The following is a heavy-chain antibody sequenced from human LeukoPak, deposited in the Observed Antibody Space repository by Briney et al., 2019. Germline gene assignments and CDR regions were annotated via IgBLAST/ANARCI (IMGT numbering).Heavy chain of an antibody. CDR2: ISYDGSNK. D-gene: IGHD3-10*01. V-gene: IGHV3-30-3*01. J-gene: IGHJ6*02. CDR3: ARDSATSGSYYDYYYGMDV. CDR1: GFTFSSYA. Sequence: GGSLRLSCAASGFTFSSYAMHWVRQAPGKGLEWVAVISYDGSNKYYADSVKGRFTISRDNSKNTLYLQMNSLRAEDTAVYYCARDSATSGSYYDYYYGMDVWGQGTTVTVSS.